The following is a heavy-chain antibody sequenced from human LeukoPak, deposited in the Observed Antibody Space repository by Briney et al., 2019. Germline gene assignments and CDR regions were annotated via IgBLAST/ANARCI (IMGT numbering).Heavy chain of an antibody. CDR1: GFTFSSYI. J-gene: IGHJ6*03. V-gene: IGHV3-21*01. D-gene: IGHD3-10*01. CDR2: ISSSSRYI. CDR3: ARGAMVRGPSMDV. Sequence: GGALRLSCAASGFTFSSYIINWVRQAPGKGLERVSSISSSSRYIYYADSVKGRFTISRDNAKNSLYLQMNSLRAEDTAVYYCARGAMVRGPSMDVWGKGTTVTVSS.